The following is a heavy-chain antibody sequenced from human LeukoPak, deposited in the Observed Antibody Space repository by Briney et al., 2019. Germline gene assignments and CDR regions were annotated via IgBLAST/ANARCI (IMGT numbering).Heavy chain of an antibody. D-gene: IGHD2-2*01. CDR2: ISGSGGST. CDR1: GFTFSSYA. V-gene: IGHV3-23*01. J-gene: IGHJ3*02. Sequence: GGSLRLSCAASGFTFSSYAMSWVRQAPGKGLEWVSAISGSGGSTYYADSVKGRFTISRDNSKNTLYLQMNSLRAEDTAVYYCARDLYCSSTSCYDEGAFDIWGQGTMVTVSS. CDR3: ARDLYCSSTSCYDEGAFDI.